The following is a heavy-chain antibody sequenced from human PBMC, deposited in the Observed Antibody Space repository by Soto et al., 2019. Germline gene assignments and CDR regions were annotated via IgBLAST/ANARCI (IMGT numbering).Heavy chain of an antibody. CDR1: GFTFSSYA. CDR3: ASSYYDILTGYYSNYYYGMDV. CDR2: IYSGGST. J-gene: IGHJ6*02. D-gene: IGHD3-9*01. V-gene: IGHV3-66*01. Sequence: GGSLRLSCAASGFTFSSYAMSWVRQAPGKGLEWVSVIYSGGSTYYADSVKGRFTISRDNSKNTLYLQMGSLRAEDMAVYYCASSYYDILTGYYSNYYYGMDVWGQGTTVTVSS.